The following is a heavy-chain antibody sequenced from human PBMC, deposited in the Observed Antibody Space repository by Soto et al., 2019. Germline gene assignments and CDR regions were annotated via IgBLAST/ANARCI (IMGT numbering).Heavy chain of an antibody. CDR2: INHSGST. CDR3: ARDGTRAYYDFWSGYPRGFDP. V-gene: IGHV4-34*01. Sequence: TLSLTCAVYGGSFSGYYWSWIRQPPGKGLEWIGEINHSGSTNYNPSLKGRATISVDTSKNQFSLKLSSVTAADTAVYYCARDGTRAYYDFWSGYPRGFDPWGQGTLVTVSS. CDR1: GGSFSGYY. J-gene: IGHJ5*02. D-gene: IGHD3-3*01.